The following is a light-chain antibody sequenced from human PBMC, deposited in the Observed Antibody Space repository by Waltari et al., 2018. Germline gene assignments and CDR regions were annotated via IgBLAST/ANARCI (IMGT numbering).Light chain of an antibody. CDR1: SPNIGADYD. CDR3: QSYDSSLSDSYV. J-gene: IGLJ1*01. Sequence: QSVLTQPPSVSGAPGQRVTISCPGSSPNIGADYDVHWYQQLPGTAPKPLIYGNNNRPSGVPDRFSGSKSGTSASLAITGLQAEDEADYFCQSYDSSLSDSYVFGTGTKVTVL. CDR2: GNN. V-gene: IGLV1-40*01.